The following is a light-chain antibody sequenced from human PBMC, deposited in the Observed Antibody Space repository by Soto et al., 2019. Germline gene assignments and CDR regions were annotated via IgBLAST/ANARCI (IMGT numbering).Light chain of an antibody. CDR3: QHYNSYSEA. CDR1: QDISNY. Sequence: DIQMTQSPSSLSASVGDRVTITCQASQDISNYLNWYQQKPGKAPKFLIYDASNLERGVPSRFSGSGSGTDFTFTISSLQPEDIGTYYCQHYNSYSEAFGQGTKVELK. CDR2: DAS. J-gene: IGKJ1*01. V-gene: IGKV1-33*01.